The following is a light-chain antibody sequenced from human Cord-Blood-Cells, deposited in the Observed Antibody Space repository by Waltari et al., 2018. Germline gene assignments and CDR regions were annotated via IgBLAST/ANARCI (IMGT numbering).Light chain of an antibody. CDR1: SSDVGGYNY. CDR2: DVS. V-gene: IGLV2-14*01. Sequence: QSALTQPASVSGSPGQSITISCTGTSSDVGGYNYVSWYQQHPGKATKLMIYDVSNRPSGVSNRFSGSKSGNTASLTISGLQAEDEADYYCSSYTSSSTSLFGTGTKVTVL. J-gene: IGLJ1*01. CDR3: SSYTSSSTSL.